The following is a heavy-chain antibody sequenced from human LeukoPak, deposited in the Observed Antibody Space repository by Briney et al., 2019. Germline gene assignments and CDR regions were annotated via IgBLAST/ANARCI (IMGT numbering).Heavy chain of an antibody. D-gene: IGHD3-10*01. Sequence: GGSLRLSCAASGFTFSSYSMNWVRQAPGKGLEWISSITSISNYIFYADSLKGRFTISRDNAKNSLYLQMNSLRAEDTAVYYCARKYYYGSGSDPDFDYWGQGTLVTVSS. J-gene: IGHJ4*02. CDR1: GFTFSSYS. V-gene: IGHV3-21*01. CDR2: ITSISNYI. CDR3: ARKYYYGSGSDPDFDY.